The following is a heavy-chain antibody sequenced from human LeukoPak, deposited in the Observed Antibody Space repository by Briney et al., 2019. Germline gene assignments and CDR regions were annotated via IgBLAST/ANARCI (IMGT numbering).Heavy chain of an antibody. CDR2: MNPNSGNT. Sequence: ASVKVSCKASGYTFTSYDINWVRQATGQGLEWMGWMNPNSGNTGYAQKFQGRVTMTRNTSISTAYMELSSLRSEDTAVYYCARDISVDTAMVTGWFDPWGQGTLVTVSS. V-gene: IGHV1-8*01. CDR1: GYTFTSYD. J-gene: IGHJ5*02. CDR3: ARDISVDTAMVTGWFDP. D-gene: IGHD5-18*01.